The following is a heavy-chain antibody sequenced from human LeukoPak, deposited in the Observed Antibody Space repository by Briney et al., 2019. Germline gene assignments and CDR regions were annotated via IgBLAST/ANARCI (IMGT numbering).Heavy chain of an antibody. V-gene: IGHV3-21*04. CDR3: AKGAPPFNGGSCYQLV. CDR1: GFTFSSYS. Sequence: GGSLRLSCAASGFTFSSYSMTWVRQAPGKGLEWVSSISSSSSYIYYADSVKGRFTISRDNSKNTLYLQMNSLRAEDTAVYYCAKGAPPFNGGSCYQLVWGQGTLVTVSS. J-gene: IGHJ4*02. D-gene: IGHD2-15*01. CDR2: ISSSSSYI.